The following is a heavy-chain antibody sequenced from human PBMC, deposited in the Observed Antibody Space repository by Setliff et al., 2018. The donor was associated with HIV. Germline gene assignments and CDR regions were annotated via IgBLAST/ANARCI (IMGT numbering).Heavy chain of an antibody. Sequence: SETLSLTCTVFGGSISERGFYWDWIRQSPGTGLEWIGSLHSDGPTYDNASLRSRLTMSVDTSKNQFSLKLSSVTAADTAVYYCARTYSSSWYSSHLWVDYWGQGTLVTVSS. CDR3: ARTYSSSWYSSHLWVDY. CDR2: LHSDGPT. J-gene: IGHJ4*02. V-gene: IGHV4-39*01. D-gene: IGHD6-13*01. CDR1: GGSISERGFY.